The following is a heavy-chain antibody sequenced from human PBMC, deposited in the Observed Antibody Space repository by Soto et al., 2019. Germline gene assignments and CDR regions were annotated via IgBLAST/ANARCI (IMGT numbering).Heavy chain of an antibody. J-gene: IGHJ4*02. Sequence: SETLSLTCTVSGGSISSGGYYWSWIRQHPGKGLEWIGYIYYSGSTYYNPSLKSRVTISVDTSKNQFSLKLSSVTAADTAVYYCARSLYYDFWSGYPSLFDDWGQGSLVTVSS. CDR1: GGSISSGGYY. CDR2: IYYSGST. D-gene: IGHD3-3*01. CDR3: ARSLYYDFWSGYPSLFDD. V-gene: IGHV4-31*03.